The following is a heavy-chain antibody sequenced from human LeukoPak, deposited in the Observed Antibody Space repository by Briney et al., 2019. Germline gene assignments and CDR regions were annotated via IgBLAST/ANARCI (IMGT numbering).Heavy chain of an antibody. V-gene: IGHV3-30*02. CDR2: IRYDGSNK. Sequence: GGSLRLSCAASGFTFSSYGMHWVRQAPGKGLEWVAFIRYDGSNKYYADSVKGRFTISRDNSRNTLYLQMNSLRAEDTAVYYCAKDRWDYGDSYYYMDVWGKGTTVTVSS. D-gene: IGHD4-17*01. CDR3: AKDRWDYGDSYYYMDV. CDR1: GFTFSSYG. J-gene: IGHJ6*03.